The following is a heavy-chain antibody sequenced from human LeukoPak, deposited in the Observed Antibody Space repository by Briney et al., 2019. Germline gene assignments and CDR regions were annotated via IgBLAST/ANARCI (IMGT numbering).Heavy chain of an antibody. Sequence: GASVKVSFKASGYTFTVYYIHWVRQAPGQGLEWMGIINPSGGSISYAQKFQGRVTMTRDTSTSTVYMELSSLRSEDTAVYYCARSFGYHDSSGYGLGHYFDYWGQGTLVTVSS. CDR1: GYTFTVYY. D-gene: IGHD3-22*01. V-gene: IGHV1-46*01. J-gene: IGHJ4*02. CDR2: INPSGGSI. CDR3: ARSFGYHDSSGYGLGHYFDY.